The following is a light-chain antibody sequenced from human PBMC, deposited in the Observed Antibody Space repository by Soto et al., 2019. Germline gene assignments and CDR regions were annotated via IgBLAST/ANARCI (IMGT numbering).Light chain of an antibody. V-gene: IGKV3-20*01. Sequence: EIVLTQSPGTLSLSPGERATLSCRASQSVSSSYLAWYQQKPDQPPRLLIYGASSRATGIPDRFSGSGSGTDFTLTISRLEPEDFAVYYCQQYGSSPPVTFGQGTRLEIK. CDR2: GAS. CDR1: QSVSSSY. J-gene: IGKJ5*01. CDR3: QQYGSSPPVT.